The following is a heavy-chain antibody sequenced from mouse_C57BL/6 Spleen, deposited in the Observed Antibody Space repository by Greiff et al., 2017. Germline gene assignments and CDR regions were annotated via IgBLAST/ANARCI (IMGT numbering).Heavy chain of an antibody. D-gene: IGHD1-1*01. CDR1: GFTFSSYA. CDR2: ISDGGSYT. V-gene: IGHV5-4*01. J-gene: IGHJ2*01. Sequence: EVNVVESGGGLVKPGGSLKLSCAASGFTFSSYAMSWVRQTPEKRLEWVATISDGGSYTYYPDNVKGRFTISRDNAKNNLYLQMSHLKSEDTAMYYCARDKGPITTVVAYYFDYWGQGTTLTVSS. CDR3: ARDKGPITTVVAYYFDY.